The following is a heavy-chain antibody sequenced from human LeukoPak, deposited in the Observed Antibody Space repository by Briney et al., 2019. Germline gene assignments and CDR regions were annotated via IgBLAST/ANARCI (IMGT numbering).Heavy chain of an antibody. CDR1: GGSISSTSYN. V-gene: IGHV4-39*07. CDR3: ARGRSYFDY. Sequence: SETLSLTCTVSGGSISSTSYNWGWIRQPPGKGLEWIGSIDYSGSTYYNPSLKSRVTISVDTSKNQFSLNLSSVTAADTAVYYCARGRSYFDYWGQGTLVTVSS. J-gene: IGHJ4*02. D-gene: IGHD1-14*01. CDR2: IDYSGST.